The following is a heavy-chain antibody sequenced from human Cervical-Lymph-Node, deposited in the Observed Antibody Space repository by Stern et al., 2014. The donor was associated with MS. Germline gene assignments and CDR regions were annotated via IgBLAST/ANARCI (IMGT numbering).Heavy chain of an antibody. CDR3: AKDRRGGYNYLYGMDV. CDR2: TSYDGGNR. CDR1: RFTFRSYG. V-gene: IGHV3-30*18. D-gene: IGHD5-18*01. J-gene: IGHJ6*02. Sequence: QVQLVESGGGVVQPGTPLRLSCTGSRFTFRSYGIHWVRQAPGKGLAWVSVTSYDGGNRQYADSVKGRFTISRDNAKNTVYLHLNSLRPEDTGVYHCAKDRRGGYNYLYGMDVWGQGTTVTVS.